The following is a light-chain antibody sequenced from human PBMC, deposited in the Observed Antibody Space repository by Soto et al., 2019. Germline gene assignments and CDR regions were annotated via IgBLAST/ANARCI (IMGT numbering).Light chain of an antibody. CDR2: ADN. CDR1: SSNIGAGYD. J-gene: IGLJ2*01. Sequence: QSVLTQTPSVSGAPGQKITMSCTGSSSNIGAGYDVHWYQQVPGAAPRLLIYADNNRPSGVPDRFSASKSGTSASLDITGLQGEDEANYYCQSYDTSLSGVIFGAGTKLTVL. V-gene: IGLV1-40*01. CDR3: QSYDTSLSGVI.